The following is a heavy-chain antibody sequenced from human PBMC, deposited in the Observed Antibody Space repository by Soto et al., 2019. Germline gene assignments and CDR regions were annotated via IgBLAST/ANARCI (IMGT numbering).Heavy chain of an antibody. CDR2: ISGSGGST. Sequence: QLGGSLRLSCAASGFPFSSYAMSWVRQAPGKGLEWVSAISGSGGSTYYADSVKGRFPISRDNSKNTLYLQMNSLRAEDTAVYYCAKDRDEGDDIVVVVAATGYWGQGTLVTVSS. CDR1: GFPFSSYA. CDR3: AKDRDEGDDIVVVVAATGY. J-gene: IGHJ4*02. D-gene: IGHD2-15*01. V-gene: IGHV3-23*01.